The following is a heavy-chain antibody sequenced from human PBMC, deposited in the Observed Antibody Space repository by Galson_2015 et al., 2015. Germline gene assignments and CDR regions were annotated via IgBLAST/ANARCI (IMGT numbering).Heavy chain of an antibody. CDR1: GYTFTSYY. J-gene: IGHJ4*02. CDR2: IIPSGGST. CDR3: ARDGVCSGGRCYIDY. Sequence: SVKVSCKASGYTFTSYYMHWVRQAPGQGLEWMGIIIPSGGSTSYAQKFQGRVTMTRDTSTSTVYMELSSLRSEDTAEYYCARDGVCSGGRCYIDYWGQGTLVTVSS. V-gene: IGHV1-46*01. D-gene: IGHD2-15*01.